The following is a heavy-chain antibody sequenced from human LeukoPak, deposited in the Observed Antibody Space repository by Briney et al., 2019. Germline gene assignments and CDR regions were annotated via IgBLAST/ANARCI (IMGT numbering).Heavy chain of an antibody. J-gene: IGHJ6*02. D-gene: IGHD3-10*01. V-gene: IGHV3-7*01. Sequence: GGAGRLSCAGRGFDLIRYWMGGVGQGPGEGVEGGANIKQHGTVKYYVAPVKGRFTIPRDNAKNSLYLQMNSLNAEDTAVYYCARDPIYGEWYYRMDVWGQGTTVTVSS. CDR1: GFDLIRYW. CDR2: IKQHGTVK. CDR3: ARDPIYGEWYYRMDV.